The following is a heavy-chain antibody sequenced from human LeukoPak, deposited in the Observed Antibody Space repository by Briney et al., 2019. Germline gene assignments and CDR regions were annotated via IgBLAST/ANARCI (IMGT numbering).Heavy chain of an antibody. D-gene: IGHD4-23*01. CDR3: AREVAPGGFDY. J-gene: IGHJ4*02. Sequence: ASVKVSCKASGYTFSNYAVNWVRQAPGQGLEWMGWINTNTGNPTYAQGFTGRFVFSLDTPVSTAYLQISSLKAEDTAVYYCAREVAPGGFDYWGQGTLVTVSS. V-gene: IGHV7-4-1*02. CDR2: INTNTGNP. CDR1: GYTFSNYA.